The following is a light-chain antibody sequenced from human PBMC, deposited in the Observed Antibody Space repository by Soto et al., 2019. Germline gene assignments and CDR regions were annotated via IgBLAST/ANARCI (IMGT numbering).Light chain of an antibody. CDR2: AAI. CDR3: QQSFNTPQT. CDR1: QSIRTF. J-gene: IGKJ1*01. V-gene: IGKV1-39*01. Sequence: DLQMTQSPSSLSASVGDRVTVTCRASQSIRTFLNWYQQRPGKAPNLLIYAAINMQGGVPSRFSGNGSGTDFALTISSLQPEDFANYYCQQSFNTPQTFGQGTKVEIK.